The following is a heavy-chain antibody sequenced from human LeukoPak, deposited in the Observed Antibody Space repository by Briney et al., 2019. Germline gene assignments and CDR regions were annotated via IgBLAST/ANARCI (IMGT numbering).Heavy chain of an antibody. Sequence: GGSLRLSCAASGFTFDDYAMHWVRQAPGKGLEWVSGISWNSGSIGYADSVKGRFTISRDNAKNSLYLQMNSLRAEDTALYYCAKEYNWNYVGMDVWGQGTTVTVS. CDR2: ISWNSGSI. CDR1: GFTFDDYA. D-gene: IGHD1-7*01. CDR3: AKEYNWNYVGMDV. J-gene: IGHJ6*02. V-gene: IGHV3-9*01.